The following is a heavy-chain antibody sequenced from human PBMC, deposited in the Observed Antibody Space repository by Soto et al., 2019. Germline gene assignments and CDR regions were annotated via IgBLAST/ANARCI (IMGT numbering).Heavy chain of an antibody. J-gene: IGHJ4*02. D-gene: IGHD1-7*01. V-gene: IGHV1-18*01. Sequence: QVQLVQSGGDVKKPGASVKVSCKASGYSFSSYAISWVRQAPGQGLEWMGWISVYNGNTNYPQKLQARVTMTTDTSTSTAYMELRSLRSDDTAVYYCARVGTEEYNWNYVLGYWGQGTLVTVSS. CDR1: GYSFSSYA. CDR2: ISVYNGNT. CDR3: ARVGTEEYNWNYVLGY.